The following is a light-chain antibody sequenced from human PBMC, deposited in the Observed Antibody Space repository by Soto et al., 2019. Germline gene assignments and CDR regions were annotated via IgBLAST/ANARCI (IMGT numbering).Light chain of an antibody. CDR3: QQRSNWPRLT. J-gene: IGKJ4*01. V-gene: IGKV3-11*01. Sequence: EIVLTQSPATRSLSPGERATLSCRASQNVSSYLAWYQQKPGQAPRLLIYDASNRAIGIPARFSGSGSGTDFTLTISSLQPEDFAVYFCQQRSNWPRLTFGGGTKVEI. CDR2: DAS. CDR1: QNVSSY.